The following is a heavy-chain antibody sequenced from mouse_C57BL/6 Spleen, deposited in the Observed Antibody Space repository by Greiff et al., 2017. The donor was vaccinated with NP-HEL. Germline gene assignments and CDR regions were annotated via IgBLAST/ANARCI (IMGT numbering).Heavy chain of an antibody. D-gene: IGHD2-4*01. CDR1: GFTFSDAW. CDR2: IRNKANNHAT. CDR3: TRLYYDYDGFYYAMDY. Sequence: DVKLVESGGGLVQPGGSMKLSCAASGFTFSDAWMDWVRQSPEKGLEWVAEIRNKANNHATYYAESVKGRFTISRDDSKSSVYLQMNSLRAEDTGIYYCTRLYYDYDGFYYAMDYWGQGTSVTVSS. J-gene: IGHJ4*01. V-gene: IGHV6-6*01.